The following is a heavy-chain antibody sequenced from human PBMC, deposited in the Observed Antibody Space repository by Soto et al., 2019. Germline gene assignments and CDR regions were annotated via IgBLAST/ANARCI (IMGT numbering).Heavy chain of an antibody. D-gene: IGHD3-22*01. Sequence: EASVKVSCKASGGTFSSYAISWVRQAPGQGLEWMGGIIPIFGTANYAQKFQGRVTITADKSTSTAYMELSSLRSEDTAVYYCARDYYYDSSGYSWFDPWGQGTLVTVSS. V-gene: IGHV1-69*06. CDR2: IIPIFGTA. CDR3: ARDYYYDSSGYSWFDP. J-gene: IGHJ5*02. CDR1: GGTFSSYA.